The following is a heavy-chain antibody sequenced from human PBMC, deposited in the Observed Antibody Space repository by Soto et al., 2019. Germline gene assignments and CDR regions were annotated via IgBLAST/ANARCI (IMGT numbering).Heavy chain of an antibody. CDR2: ISSSSTI. D-gene: IGHD3-3*01. CDR3: ARDQNVLRFLEWIYYFDY. Sequence: PGGSLRLSCAASGFTFSSYSMNWVRQAPGKGLEWVSYISSSSTIYYADSVKGRFTISRDNAKNSLYLQMNSLRDEDTAVYYCARDQNVLRFLEWIYYFDYWGQGTLVTVSS. V-gene: IGHV3-48*02. J-gene: IGHJ4*02. CDR1: GFTFSSYS.